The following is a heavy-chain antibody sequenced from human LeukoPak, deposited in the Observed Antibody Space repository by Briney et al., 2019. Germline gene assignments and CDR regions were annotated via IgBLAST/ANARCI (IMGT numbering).Heavy chain of an antibody. CDR2: ISWNSGSI. J-gene: IGHJ4*02. CDR3: AKDSSPTYYYDSSGYSGFDY. D-gene: IGHD3-22*01. Sequence: GGSLRLSCAASGFTFDDYAMHWVRHAPGKGLEWVSGISWNSGSIGYADSVKGRFTISRDNAKNSLYLQMNSLRAEDTALYYCAKDSSPTYYYDSSGYSGFDYWGQGTLVTVSS. V-gene: IGHV3-9*01. CDR1: GFTFDDYA.